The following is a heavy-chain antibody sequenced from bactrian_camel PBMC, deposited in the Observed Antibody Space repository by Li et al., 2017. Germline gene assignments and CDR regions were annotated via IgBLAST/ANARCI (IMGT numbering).Heavy chain of an antibody. D-gene: IGHD3*01. CDR1: GFTFSNVY. CDR2: MNVDGTDS. Sequence: HVQLVESGGGLVQPGGSLRLSCAASGFTFSNVYITWVRQAPGKGLEWVSSMNVDGTDSQYADSVKGRFTIARDNDKNTVSLQMDSLKSEDTALYYCATMGYLRDFPQWNWGQGTQVTVS. J-gene: IGHJ4*01. V-gene: IGHV3-2*01. CDR3: ATMGYLRDFPQWN.